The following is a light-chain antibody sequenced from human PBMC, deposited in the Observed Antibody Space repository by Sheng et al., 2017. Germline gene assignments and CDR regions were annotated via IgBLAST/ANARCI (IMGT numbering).Light chain of an antibody. CDR1: QSVLYSFNNKNY. CDR3: QQYYSTPPRT. V-gene: IGKV4-1*01. CDR2: WAS. Sequence: DIVMTQSPDSLAVSLGERATINCKSSQSVLYSFNNKNYLAWYQQKPGQPPKLLIYWASTRESGVPDRFSGSGSGTDFTLTISSLQAEDVAVYYCQQYYSTPPRTFGQGTKLEDQT. J-gene: IGKJ2*01.